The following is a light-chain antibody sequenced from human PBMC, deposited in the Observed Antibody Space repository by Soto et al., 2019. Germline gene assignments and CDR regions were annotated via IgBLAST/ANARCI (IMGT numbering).Light chain of an antibody. CDR2: EVS. CDR3: SSYTITITYV. J-gene: IGLJ1*01. Sequence: QSVLTQPASVSGSPGQSITISCTGTSSDVGGYNYVSWYQQHPGKAPKLIIYEVSDRPSGVSHRFSGSKSGNTASLTISGLQAEYEADYYCSSYTITITYVFGTGTKLTVL. CDR1: SSDVGGYNY. V-gene: IGLV2-14*01.